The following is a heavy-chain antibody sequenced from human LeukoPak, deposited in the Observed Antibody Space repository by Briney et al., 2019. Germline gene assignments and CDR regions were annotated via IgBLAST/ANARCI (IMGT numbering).Heavy chain of an antibody. CDR3: AGEAGGGYARAFDI. Sequence: SETLSLTCIGSGGSISSYSWTWIRQPAGEGLEWIGRIYTSGTTNYNPSLKSRVTMSVDTSKNQFSLKLSSVTAADTAVYYCAGEAGGGYARAFDIWGQGTMVTVSS. CDR2: IYTSGTT. V-gene: IGHV4-4*07. J-gene: IGHJ3*02. CDR1: GGSISSYS. D-gene: IGHD5-12*01.